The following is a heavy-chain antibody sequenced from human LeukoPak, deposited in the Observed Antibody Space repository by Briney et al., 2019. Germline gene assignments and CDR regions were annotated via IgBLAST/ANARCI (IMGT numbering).Heavy chain of an antibody. V-gene: IGHV4-34*01. CDR3: ARSSSYSYGLYYYYYMDV. CDR2: INHSGST. D-gene: IGHD5-18*01. CDR1: GESFSGYY. J-gene: IGHJ6*03. Sequence: PSEALSLTCAVYGESFSGYYWSWIRQPPGKGLEWIGEINHSGSTNYNPSLKSRVTISVDTSKNQFSLKLSSVTAADTAVYYCARSSSYSYGLYYYYYMDVWGKGTTVTVSS.